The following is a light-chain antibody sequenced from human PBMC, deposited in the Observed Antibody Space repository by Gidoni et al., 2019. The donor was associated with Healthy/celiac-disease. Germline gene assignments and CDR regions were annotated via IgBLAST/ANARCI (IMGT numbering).Light chain of an antibody. Sequence: SYVLTQPPSVSVAPGKTARITCGGNNIGSKSVHWYQQKPGQAPVLVIYYDSDRPSGIPERFSGSNSGNTATLTISRVEAGDEADYYCQVWDSSSDHHSYVFGTGTKVTVL. CDR3: QVWDSSSDHHSYV. CDR2: YDS. J-gene: IGLJ1*01. V-gene: IGLV3-21*04. CDR1: NIGSKS.